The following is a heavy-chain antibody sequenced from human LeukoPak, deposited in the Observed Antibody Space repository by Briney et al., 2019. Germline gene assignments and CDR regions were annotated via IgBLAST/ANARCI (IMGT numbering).Heavy chain of an antibody. CDR2: ISSNGGST. Sequence: GGSLRLSCAASGFTFSSYAMHWVRQAPGKGLEYVSAISSNGGSTYYANPVKGRFTISRDNSKNTLYLQMGSLRAEDMAVYYCARAGGGLGSFDYWGQGTLVTVSS. J-gene: IGHJ4*02. CDR3: ARAGGGLGSFDY. D-gene: IGHD7-27*01. CDR1: GFTFSSYA. V-gene: IGHV3-64*01.